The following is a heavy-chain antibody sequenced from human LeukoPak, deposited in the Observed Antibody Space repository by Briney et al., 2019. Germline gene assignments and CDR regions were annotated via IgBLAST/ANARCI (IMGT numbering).Heavy chain of an antibody. Sequence: GGSLRLSCAASGFTFSSYGMHWVRQAPGKGLEWVAVIWYDGSNKYYADSVKGRFTISRDNSKNTLYLQMSSLRAEDTAVYYCARDLGNYDSSGLDYWGQGTLVTVSS. CDR1: GFTFSSYG. J-gene: IGHJ4*02. CDR2: IWYDGSNK. CDR3: ARDLGNYDSSGLDY. V-gene: IGHV3-33*01. D-gene: IGHD3-22*01.